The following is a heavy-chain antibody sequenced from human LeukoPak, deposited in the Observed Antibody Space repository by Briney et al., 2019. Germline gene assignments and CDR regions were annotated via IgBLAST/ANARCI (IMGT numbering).Heavy chain of an antibody. V-gene: IGHV3-30*04. CDR1: GFTFSSYA. Sequence: PGGSLRLSCAASGFTFSSYAMHWVRQAPGKGLEWVAVIIENGNRQYYADSVKGRFTISRDNSKNTLFLQMNSLRGEDTAMYYCARVQGGGYRTADSWGQGTLVTVSS. CDR3: ARVQGGGYRTADS. D-gene: IGHD6-25*01. J-gene: IGHJ4*02. CDR2: IIENGNRQ.